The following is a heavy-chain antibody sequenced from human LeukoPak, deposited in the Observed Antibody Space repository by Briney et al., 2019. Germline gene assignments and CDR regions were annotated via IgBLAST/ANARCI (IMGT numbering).Heavy chain of an antibody. CDR3: ARARGGQLLWFGELLLVYFDY. D-gene: IGHD3-10*01. V-gene: IGHV4-61*02. J-gene: IGHJ4*02. CDR2: IYTSGST. CDR1: GGSISSGSYY. Sequence: SETLSLTCTVSGGSISSGSYYWSWIRQPAGKGLEWIGRIYTSGSTNYNPSLKSRVTISVDTSKNQFSLKLSSVTAADTAVYYCARARGGQLLWFGELLLVYFDYWGQGTLVTVSS.